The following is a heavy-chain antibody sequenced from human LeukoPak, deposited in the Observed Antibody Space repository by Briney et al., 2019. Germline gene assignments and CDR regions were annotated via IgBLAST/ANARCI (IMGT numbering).Heavy chain of an antibody. CDR2: IYYRGST. V-gene: IGHV4-39*07. J-gene: IGHJ4*02. CDR1: GGSISSSSYY. D-gene: IGHD3-10*01. CDR3: ARGRRFGESKHLDY. Sequence: SETLSLTCTVSGGSISSSSYYWGWIRQPPGKGLEWIGSIYYRGSTYYNPSLKSRVTISVDTSKNQFSLKLSSVTAADTAVYYCARGRRFGESKHLDYWGQGTLVTVSS.